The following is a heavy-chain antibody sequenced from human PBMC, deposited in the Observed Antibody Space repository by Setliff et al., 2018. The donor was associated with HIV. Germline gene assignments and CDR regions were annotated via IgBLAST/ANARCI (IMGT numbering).Heavy chain of an antibody. V-gene: IGHV4-39*07. CDR3: ARVLYRGSGSYYFDY. Sequence: SETLSLTCSVSGGSISSGTYYWGWIRQPPGKGLEWIGSMSHSGSTLYNPSLKSRVTISVDTSKNQFSLKLSSVTAADTAVYYCARVLYRGSGSYYFDYWGQGTLVTVSS. J-gene: IGHJ4*02. D-gene: IGHD3-10*01. CDR2: MSHSGST. CDR1: GGSISSGTYY.